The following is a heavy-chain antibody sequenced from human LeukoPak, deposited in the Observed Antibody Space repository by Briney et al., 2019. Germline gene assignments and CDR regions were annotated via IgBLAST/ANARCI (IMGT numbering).Heavy chain of an antibody. J-gene: IGHJ5*02. Sequence: ASVKVSCKASGYTFTGYYMHWVRQAPGQGLEWMGRINPNSGGTNYAQKFQGRVTMTRDTSISTVYMELSRLRSDDTAVYYCARARSSSYGKNWFDPWGQGTLVTVSS. CDR3: ARARSSSYGKNWFDP. CDR2: INPNSGGT. D-gene: IGHD6-6*01. CDR1: GYTFTGYY. V-gene: IGHV1-2*06.